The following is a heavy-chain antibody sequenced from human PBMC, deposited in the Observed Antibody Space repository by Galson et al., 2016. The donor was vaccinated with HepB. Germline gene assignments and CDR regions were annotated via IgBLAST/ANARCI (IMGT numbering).Heavy chain of an antibody. CDR3: ARARGVSSWIGPFDI. CDR1: GDTFNNYV. J-gene: IGHJ3*02. Sequence: SVKVSCKASGDTFNNYVIAWVRQAPGQGLEWMGGIIPIFGTANYAQRFRGRVTITADESTSTAYMELSSLRFEDTAIYYCARARGVSSWIGPFDIWGQGTRLSVS. CDR2: IIPIFGTA. V-gene: IGHV1-69*13. D-gene: IGHD6-13*01.